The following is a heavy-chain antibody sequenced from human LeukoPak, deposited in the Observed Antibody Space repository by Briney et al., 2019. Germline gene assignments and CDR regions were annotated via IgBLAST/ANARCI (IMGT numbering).Heavy chain of an antibody. Sequence: GGSLRLSCEVSGFTVSTNYMRWVRQAPGKGLEWVSVIYRGGSTYYADSVKGRFTISRDNSKNTLHLQMNSLRDEDTAMYYCAKEGGSYYIDNWGQGTLVTVSS. CDR2: IYRGGST. J-gene: IGHJ4*02. V-gene: IGHV3-53*01. CDR1: GFTVSTNY. D-gene: IGHD1-26*01. CDR3: AKEGGSYYIDN.